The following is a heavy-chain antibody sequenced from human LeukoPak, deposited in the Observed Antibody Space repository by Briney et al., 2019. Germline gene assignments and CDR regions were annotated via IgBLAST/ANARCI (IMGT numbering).Heavy chain of an antibody. CDR3: AKSSEWELPVIYGMDV. CDR2: ISGSGGST. D-gene: IGHD1-26*01. Sequence: GGSLRLSCAASGFTFSSYAMSWVRQAPGKGLESVSAISGSGGSTYYADSVKGRFTISRDNSKNTLYLQMNSLRAEDTAVYYCAKSSEWELPVIYGMDVWGQGTTVTVSS. J-gene: IGHJ6*02. CDR1: GFTFSSYA. V-gene: IGHV3-23*01.